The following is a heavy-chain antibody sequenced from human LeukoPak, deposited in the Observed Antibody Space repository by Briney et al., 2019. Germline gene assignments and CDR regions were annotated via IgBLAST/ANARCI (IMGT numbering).Heavy chain of an antibody. V-gene: IGHV1-18*01. Sequence: ASVKVSCKASGYTFTSYGISWVRQAPGQGLEWMGWISAYNGNTNYAQKLQGRVTMTTDTSTSTAYMELRSLRSDDTAVYYCARLDYVFGSENNWFAPWGQETLVTVSS. CDR2: ISAYNGNT. CDR1: GYTFTSYG. J-gene: IGHJ5*02. CDR3: ARLDYVFGSENNWFAP. D-gene: IGHD3-16*01.